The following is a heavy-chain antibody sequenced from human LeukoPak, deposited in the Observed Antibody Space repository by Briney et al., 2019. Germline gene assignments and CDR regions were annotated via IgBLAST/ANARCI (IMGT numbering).Heavy chain of an antibody. CDR1: GFTFSNYG. D-gene: IGHD2-2*01. V-gene: IGHV1-18*01. CDR3: ARTGYCASASCYGYYFYYMDV. J-gene: IGHJ6*03. CDR2: NSAYNDNT. Sequence: ASVKVSCKASGFTFSNYGITWVRQAPGQGLEWMGWNSAYNDNTNYAQKFRGRVTMTTDTSTSTANMELRSLRSDDTAVYYCARTGYCASASCYGYYFYYMDVWGKGTTVTVSS.